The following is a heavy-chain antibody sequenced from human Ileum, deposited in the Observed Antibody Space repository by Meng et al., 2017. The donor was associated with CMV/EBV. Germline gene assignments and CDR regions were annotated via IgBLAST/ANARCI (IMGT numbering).Heavy chain of an antibody. J-gene: IGHJ4*02. V-gene: IGHV3-23*01. CDR2: ISTGGDNT. Sequence: GGSLRLSCATSGFTFSNYAMNWVRQPPGRGLEWVSGISTGGDNTNYVDSVKGRFTISRDNSKNTLYLQMNSLRAEDTAIYYYVTPPRHYKYNWYTYSFDYWGQGTLVTVSS. CDR1: GFTFSNYA. D-gene: IGHD1-1*01. CDR3: VTPPRHYKYNWYTYSFDY.